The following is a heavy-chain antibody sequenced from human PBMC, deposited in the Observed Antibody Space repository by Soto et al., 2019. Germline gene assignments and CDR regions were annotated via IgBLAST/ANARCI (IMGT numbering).Heavy chain of an antibody. CDR3: SRLKDGCNMTDV. Sequence: GGALQISCYGSAYSFTSYWNVWVRQMPGKGLEWMGIIYPGDSNTRYSPSIQGQITIPADKSISTAYLQWSSQKGSRNSIYYCSRLKDGCNMTDVWGQGTPVTVSS. D-gene: IGHD6-19*01. V-gene: IGHV5-51*01. J-gene: IGHJ6*02. CDR1: AYSFTSYW. CDR2: IYPGDSNT.